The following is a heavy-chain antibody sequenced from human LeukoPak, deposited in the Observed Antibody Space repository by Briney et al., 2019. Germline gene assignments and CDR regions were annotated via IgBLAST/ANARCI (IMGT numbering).Heavy chain of an antibody. CDR3: ARVGSSGWYLKENYYYYMDV. Sequence: ASVKVSCKASGGTFSSYAISWVRQAPGQGLEWMGWISAYNGNTNYAQKLQGRVTMTTDTSTSTAYMELRSLRSDDTAVYYCARVGSSGWYLKENYYYYMDVWGKGTTVTVSS. CDR1: GGTFSSYA. D-gene: IGHD6-19*01. CDR2: ISAYNGNT. V-gene: IGHV1-18*01. J-gene: IGHJ6*03.